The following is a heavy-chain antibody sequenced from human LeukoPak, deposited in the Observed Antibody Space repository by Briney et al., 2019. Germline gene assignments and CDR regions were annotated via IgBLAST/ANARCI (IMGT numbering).Heavy chain of an antibody. CDR1: GGSISSSSYY. CDR3: EDGIRYFDWAWGPWYFDL. Sequence: PSETLSLTFTVSGGSISSSSYYWGWIRQPPVKWLEWIGSIYYSGSTYYNPSLKSRFTISVDTSKNQFSLKLSSVTAADTVFYHGEDGIRYFDWAWGPWYFDLWGRGTLVTVSS. V-gene: IGHV4-39*01. CDR2: IYYSGST. D-gene: IGHD3-9*01. J-gene: IGHJ2*01.